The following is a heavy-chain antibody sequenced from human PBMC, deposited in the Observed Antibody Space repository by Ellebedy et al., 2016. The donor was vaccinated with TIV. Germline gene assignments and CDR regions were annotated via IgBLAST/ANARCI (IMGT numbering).Heavy chain of an antibody. Sequence: SETLSLXXTVSGGSVSSGTHYWNWIRQPPGKGLEWIGFIYSSGRTDYNPSLKSRVTISLDTSNNQFSLNLNSLTAADTAVYYCARETIAVPNTFRSIPNDYWGQGTLVTVSS. J-gene: IGHJ4*02. CDR1: GGSVSSGTHY. V-gene: IGHV4-61*01. CDR2: IYSSGRT. CDR3: ARETIAVPNTFRSIPNDY. D-gene: IGHD4-17*01.